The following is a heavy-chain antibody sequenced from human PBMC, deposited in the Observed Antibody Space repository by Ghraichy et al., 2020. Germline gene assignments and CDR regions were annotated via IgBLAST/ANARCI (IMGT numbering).Heavy chain of an antibody. D-gene: IGHD2-2*01. Sequence: ASVKVSCKASGYTFTSHYLHWVRQAAGQGLEWMGIINPSGGSTTYAQKFQGRVTMTRDTSTSTVYMDLSSLRSEDTAVYYCARGGDIVVVPTAIPPLHYYFYGMDVWGQGTPVTVSS. CDR1: GYTFTSHY. CDR3: ARGGDIVVVPTAIPPLHYYFYGMDV. J-gene: IGHJ6*01. CDR2: INPSGGST. V-gene: IGHV1-46*01.